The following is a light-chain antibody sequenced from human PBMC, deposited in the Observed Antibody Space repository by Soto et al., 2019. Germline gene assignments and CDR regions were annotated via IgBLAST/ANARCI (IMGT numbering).Light chain of an antibody. CDR1: SKDFGGYNY. Sequence: SAPTQPPSVSGSPGQSVTISRPRTSKDFGGYNYVSWYQQHPGKAPKLMIYDVSKRPSGVPDRFSGSKSGNTASLTISGLQAEDEADYYCSSYAGSNNLGVFGTGTKVTVL. J-gene: IGLJ1*01. CDR2: DVS. CDR3: SSYAGSNNLGV. V-gene: IGLV2-11*01.